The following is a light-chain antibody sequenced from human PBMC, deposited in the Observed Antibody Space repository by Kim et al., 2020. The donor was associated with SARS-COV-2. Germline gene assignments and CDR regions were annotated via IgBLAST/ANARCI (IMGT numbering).Light chain of an antibody. J-gene: IGKJ4*01. V-gene: IGKV1-NL1*01. Sequence: DIQMTQSPSSLSASVGDRVTITCRASQGISNSLAWYQQKPGKAPKLLLYAASRLESGVPSRFSGSGSGTDYTLTINSLQPEDFATYYCQQYYSTPQITFGGGTKVDIK. CDR1: QGISNS. CDR3: QQYYSTPQIT. CDR2: AAS.